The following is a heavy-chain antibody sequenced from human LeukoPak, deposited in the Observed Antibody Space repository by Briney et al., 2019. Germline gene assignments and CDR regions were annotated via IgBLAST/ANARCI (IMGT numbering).Heavy chain of an antibody. V-gene: IGHV4-4*09. CDR2: IYTSGST. Sequence: PSETLSLTCTVSAGSISSYYWSWIRQPPGKGLEWIGYIYTSGSTNYNPSLKSRVTISVDTSKNQFSLKLSSVTAADTAVYYCARSRVVAATRVQLAYYYYYYMDVWGKGTTVTVSS. J-gene: IGHJ6*03. CDR3: ARSRVVAATRVQLAYYYYYYMDV. D-gene: IGHD2-15*01. CDR1: AGSISSYY.